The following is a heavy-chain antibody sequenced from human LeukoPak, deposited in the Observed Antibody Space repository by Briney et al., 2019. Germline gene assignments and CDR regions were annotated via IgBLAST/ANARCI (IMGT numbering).Heavy chain of an antibody. CDR3: ARDNLGGTYGSGSYLVGRFYGMDV. V-gene: IGHV1-69*06. Sequence: SVKVSCKASGGTFSSCAISWVRQAPGQGLEWMGGIIPIFGTANYAQKFQGRVTITADKSTSTAYMELSSLRSEDTAVYYCARDNLGGTYGSGSYLVGRFYGMDVWGKGTTVTVSS. CDR1: GGTFSSCA. D-gene: IGHD3-10*01. J-gene: IGHJ6*04. CDR2: IIPIFGTA.